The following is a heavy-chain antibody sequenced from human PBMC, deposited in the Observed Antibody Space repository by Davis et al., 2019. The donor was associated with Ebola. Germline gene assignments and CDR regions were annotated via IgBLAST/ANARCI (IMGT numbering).Heavy chain of an antibody. Sequence: GESLKISCAASGFMFSTYAMNWVRQAPGKGLEWVSVISASARRTYYADSVKGRFTISRDDSKNTLYLQMNSLRAEDTAIYYCAKFTVGEAFDIWGQGTLVTVSS. CDR3: AKFTVGEAFDI. CDR2: ISASARRT. V-gene: IGHV3-23*01. D-gene: IGHD3-16*01. CDR1: GFMFSTYA. J-gene: IGHJ3*02.